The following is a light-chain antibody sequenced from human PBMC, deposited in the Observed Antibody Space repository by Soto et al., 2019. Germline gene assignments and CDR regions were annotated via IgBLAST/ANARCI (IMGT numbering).Light chain of an antibody. CDR1: RSLLHSDGYNY. CDR2: LTF. CDR3: QQYDNLLT. V-gene: IGKV2-28*01. Sequence: DVVMTQSPLSLPVTPAEPASISCRSSRSLLHSDGYNYVHWYLQKPGQSPQLLIYLTFNRASGVPDRFSGSGSGTDFTFTISSLQPEDIATYYCQQYDNLLTFGGGTKVEIK. J-gene: IGKJ4*01.